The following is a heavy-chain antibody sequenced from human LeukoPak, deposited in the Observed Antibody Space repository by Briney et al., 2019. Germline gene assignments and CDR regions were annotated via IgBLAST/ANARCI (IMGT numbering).Heavy chain of an antibody. D-gene: IGHD1-26*01. V-gene: IGHV3-21*01. J-gene: IGHJ4*02. CDR2: ISSSSSYI. CDR3: ARGDIVGATFDY. CDR1: GFTFSSYS. Sequence: GGSLRLSCAASGFTFSSYSMNWVRQAPGKGLEWVSSISSSSSYIYYADSVKGRFTISRDNAKNSLYLQMNSLRAEDTAVYYCARGDIVGATFDYGGQGTLVTVSS.